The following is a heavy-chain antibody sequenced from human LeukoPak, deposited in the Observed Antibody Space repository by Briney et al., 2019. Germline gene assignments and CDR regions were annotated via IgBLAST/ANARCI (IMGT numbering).Heavy chain of an antibody. V-gene: IGHV3-15*01. CDR3: TTQGFVGGSRTFFDY. Sequence: GGSLRLSCVASGFTVTNAWMSWVRQPPGKGPERVGRIKSKSDGGTTDYDAPVKGRFIISREDSKNTLYLQMNSLRGEDTAVYYCTTQGFVGGSRTFFDYWGLGTLVTVSS. D-gene: IGHD3-16*01. CDR2: IKSKSDGGTT. CDR1: GFTVTNAW. J-gene: IGHJ4*02.